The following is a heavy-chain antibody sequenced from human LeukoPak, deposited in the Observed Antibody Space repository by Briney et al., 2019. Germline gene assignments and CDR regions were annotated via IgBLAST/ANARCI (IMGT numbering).Heavy chain of an antibody. CDR2: IKSDGSST. CDR1: GFTFSSYW. J-gene: IGHJ4*02. CDR3: ARAYDIDY. Sequence: GRSLRLSCAASGFTFSSYWMHWVRQAPGKGLVWVSRIKSDGSSTTYADSVKGRFTISRDNAKNTVYLQINSLRAEDTAVYYCARAYDIDYWGQGTLVTVSS. V-gene: IGHV3-74*01. D-gene: IGHD3-22*01.